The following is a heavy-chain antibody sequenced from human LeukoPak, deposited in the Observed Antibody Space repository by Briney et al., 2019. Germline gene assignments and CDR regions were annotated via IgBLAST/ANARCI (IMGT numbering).Heavy chain of an antibody. J-gene: IGHJ3*02. CDR1: GYTFTGYY. Sequence: ASVKVSCKASGYTFTGYYMHWVRQAPGQGPEWMGWINPNTGGTNYAQTFQGRVTMTRDTSISTAYMELSRLKSDDTAVYYCARVRYCSTTCRSGAFDIWGQGTMVTVSS. V-gene: IGHV1-2*02. CDR3: ARVRYCSTTCRSGAFDI. D-gene: IGHD2-2*01. CDR2: INPNTGGT.